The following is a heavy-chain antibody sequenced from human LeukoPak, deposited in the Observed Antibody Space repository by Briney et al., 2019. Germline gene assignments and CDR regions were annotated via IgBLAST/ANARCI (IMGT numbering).Heavy chain of an antibody. J-gene: IGHJ4*02. CDR3: ARDRHSSGYYFDY. CDR1: GYTFTSYY. D-gene: IGHD3-22*01. CDR2: INPSGGST. Sequence: TSVKVSCKASGYTFTSYYMNWVRQAPGQGLEWMGIINPSGGSTSYAQKFQGRVTMTRDTSTSTVYMELCSLRSEDTAVYYCARDRHSSGYYFDYWGQGTLVTVSS. V-gene: IGHV1-46*01.